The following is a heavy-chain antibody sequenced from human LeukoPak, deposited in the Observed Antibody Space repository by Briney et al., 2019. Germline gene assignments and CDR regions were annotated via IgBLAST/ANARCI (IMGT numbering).Heavy chain of an antibody. CDR2: IYPGDSDT. CDR3: ARLVVSSGSISSGYYFPRDLVSGDAFDI. Sequence: GESLKISCKGSGYSFTSYWIGWVRQMPGKGLEWMGIIYPGDSDTRYSPSFQGQVTISADKSISTAYLQWSSLKASDTAMYYCARLVVSSGSISSGYYFPRDLVSGDAFDIWGQGTMVTVSS. CDR1: GYSFTSYW. V-gene: IGHV5-51*01. J-gene: IGHJ3*02. D-gene: IGHD3-22*01.